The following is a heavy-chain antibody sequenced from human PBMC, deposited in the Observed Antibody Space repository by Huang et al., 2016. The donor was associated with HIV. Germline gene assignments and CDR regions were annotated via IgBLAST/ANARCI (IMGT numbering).Heavy chain of an antibody. CDR3: ARDPHVVVAGPFFDC. Sequence: QVQLVQSGAEVKKPGASVKVSCKASGYTFTNFAMHWVRQATGQRLEWMGWINTDKSDTGYSQRFQGRLTITRDTSASTAYMELSSLRSEDTAVYYCARDPHVVVAGPFFDCWGQGTLVTVSS. D-gene: IGHD3-10*02. J-gene: IGHJ4*02. CDR2: INTDKSDT. CDR1: GYTFTNFA. V-gene: IGHV1-3*04.